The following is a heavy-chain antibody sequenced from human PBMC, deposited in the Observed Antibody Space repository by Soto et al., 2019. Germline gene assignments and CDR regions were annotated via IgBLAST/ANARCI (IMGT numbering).Heavy chain of an antibody. CDR1: GFTLSSDS. CDR3: ARDYCSGGSCYGKLYYYGMDV. CDR2: ISSSSSYI. J-gene: IGHJ6*02. D-gene: IGHD2-15*01. Sequence: GGSLGLSCTASGFTLSSDSMNWVRQAPGKGLEWVSSISSSSSYIYYADSVKGRFTISRDNAKNSLYLQMNSLRAEDTAVYYCARDYCSGGSCYGKLYYYGMDVWGQGTTVTVSS. V-gene: IGHV3-21*01.